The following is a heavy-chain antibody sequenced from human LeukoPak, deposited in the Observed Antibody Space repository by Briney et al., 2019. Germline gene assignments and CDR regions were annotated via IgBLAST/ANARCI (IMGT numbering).Heavy chain of an antibody. CDR2: TSSSGGNT. CDR1: GFTLSSHA. D-gene: IGHD6-13*01. CDR3: AREMAAAPKYPLDY. V-gene: IGHV3-23*01. Sequence: HPGGSLRLSCAASGFTLSSHAMSWVRQAPGKGLEWVSTTSSSGGNTYYADSVTGRFTISRDNSKNTLYLQMNSLRVEDTAIYFCAREMAAAPKYPLDYWGQGALVTVSS. J-gene: IGHJ4*02.